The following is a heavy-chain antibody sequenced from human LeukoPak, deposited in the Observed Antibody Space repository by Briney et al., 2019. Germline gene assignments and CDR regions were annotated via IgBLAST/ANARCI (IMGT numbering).Heavy chain of an antibody. V-gene: IGHV3-21*01. D-gene: IGHD5-12*01. CDR2: ISSSSSYI. J-gene: IGHJ4*02. Sequence: GGSLRLSCAASRFTFSSYSMNWVRQAPGKGLEWVSSISSSSSYIYYADSVKGRFTICRDNAKNSLYLQMNSLRAEDTAVYYCARDLSGYSGYDLFYWGQGTLVTVSS. CDR1: RFTFSSYS. CDR3: ARDLSGYSGYDLFY.